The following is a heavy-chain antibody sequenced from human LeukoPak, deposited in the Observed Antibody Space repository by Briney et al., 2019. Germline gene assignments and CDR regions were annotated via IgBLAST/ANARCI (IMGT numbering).Heavy chain of an antibody. CDR3: ARGGDSSGWTRHYYYGMDV. D-gene: IGHD6-19*01. CDR1: GYTFTSYY. Sequence: ASVKVSCKASGYTFTSYYMHWVRQAPGQGLEWMGIINPSGGSTSYAQKFQGRVTMTRDTSTSTVYMELSSLRSEDTAVCYCARGGDSSGWTRHYYYGMDVWGQGTTVTVSS. CDR2: INPSGGST. J-gene: IGHJ6*02. V-gene: IGHV1-46*01.